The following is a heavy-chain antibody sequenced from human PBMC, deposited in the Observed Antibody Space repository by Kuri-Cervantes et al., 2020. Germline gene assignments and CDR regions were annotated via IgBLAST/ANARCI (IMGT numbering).Heavy chain of an antibody. D-gene: IGHD6-13*01. Sequence: GESLKISCKGYGYSFITYWIGWVRQMPGKGLEWMGIIYPGDSDTRYSPSFQGQVTISADKSISTAYLQWSSLKASDTAMYYCARREYSSSWYSDYWGQGTLVTVSS. J-gene: IGHJ4*02. CDR1: GYSFITYW. CDR2: IYPGDSDT. CDR3: ARREYSSSWYSDY. V-gene: IGHV5-51*01.